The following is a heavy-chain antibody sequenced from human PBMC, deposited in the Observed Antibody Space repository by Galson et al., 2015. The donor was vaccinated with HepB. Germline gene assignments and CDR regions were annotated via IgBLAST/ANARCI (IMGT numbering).Heavy chain of an antibody. Sequence: QSEAEVKKPGESLKISCKGSGYSFTSYWIGWVRQMPGKGLEWMGIIYPGDSDTRYSPSFQGQVTISADKSISTAYLQWSSLKASDTAMYYCARQRRDGYIRPKLLDALDIWGQGTMVTVSS. V-gene: IGHV5-51*01. J-gene: IGHJ3*02. CDR1: GYSFTSYW. CDR2: IYPGDSDT. D-gene: IGHD5-24*01. CDR3: ARQRRDGYIRPKLLDALDI.